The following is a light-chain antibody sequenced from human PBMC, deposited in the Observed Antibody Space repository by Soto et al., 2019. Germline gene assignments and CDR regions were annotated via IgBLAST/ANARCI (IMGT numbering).Light chain of an antibody. CDR2: TAS. J-gene: IGKJ4*01. CDR3: QQTRAYPST. CDR1: QDIAIY. Sequence: QLTQSPASLSASVGDRVTFTCRASQDIAIYLAWYQQKPGEAPNLLIHTASTLHGGVPSRFSGSGSGTDFTLTITSLQAEDFATYYCQQTRAYPSTFGGGTKVDIK. V-gene: IGKV1-9*01.